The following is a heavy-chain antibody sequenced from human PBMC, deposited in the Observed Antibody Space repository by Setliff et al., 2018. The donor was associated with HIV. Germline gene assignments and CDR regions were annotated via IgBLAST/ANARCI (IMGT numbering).Heavy chain of an antibody. CDR1: GDSIITYY. D-gene: IGHD4-4*01. J-gene: IGHJ4*02. V-gene: IGHV4-4*08. Sequence: SETLSLICTVSGDSIITYYWTWIRQPPGKGLEWIGYIHHSGSSDYTPSLRSRVTMSVDTSKNQFSLKLTSVTAADTAVYYCAREHDYSNYRRLDSWGQGILVTVSS. CDR3: AREHDYSNYRRLDS. CDR2: IHHSGSS.